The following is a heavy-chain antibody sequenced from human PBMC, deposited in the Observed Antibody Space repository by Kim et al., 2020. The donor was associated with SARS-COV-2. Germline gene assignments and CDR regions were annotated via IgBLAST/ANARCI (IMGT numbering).Heavy chain of an antibody. CDR2: IIPILGIA. V-gene: IGHV1-69*04. CDR1: GGTFSSYA. J-gene: IGHJ4*02. D-gene: IGHD3-10*01. Sequence: SVKVSCKASGGTFSSYAISWVRQAPGQGLEWMGRIIPILGIANYAQKFQGRVTITADKSTSTAYMELSSLRSEDTAVYYCARDMVRDDYFDYWGQGTLVTVSS. CDR3: ARDMVRDDYFDY.